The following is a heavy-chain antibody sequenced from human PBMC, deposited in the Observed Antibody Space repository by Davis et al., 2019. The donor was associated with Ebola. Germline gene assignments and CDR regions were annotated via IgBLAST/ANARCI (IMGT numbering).Heavy chain of an antibody. V-gene: IGHV3-7*03. D-gene: IGHD6-19*01. CDR3: ARDPVAGKLDY. CDR1: GFTFSGSA. J-gene: IGHJ4*02. Sequence: GGSLRLSCAASGFTFSGSAMHWVRQAPGKGLEWVANIKEDGSAKYYVDSVKGRFTISRDNAKNSLYLQMNSLRAEDTAVYYCARDPVAGKLDYWGQGTLVTVSS. CDR2: IKEDGSAK.